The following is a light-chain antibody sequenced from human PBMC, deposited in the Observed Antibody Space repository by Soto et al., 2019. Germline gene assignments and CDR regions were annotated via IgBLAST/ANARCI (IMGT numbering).Light chain of an antibody. Sequence: EIVLTQSPATLSLSPGERATLSCRASQSVSSYLAWYQQKPGQAPRLLIYDASNRATGIPARFSGSGSGTGFTLTISGLEPEDFAVYYCQQRSNWPPRFTFGPGTKVDIK. V-gene: IGKV3-11*01. CDR1: QSVSSY. CDR3: QQRSNWPPRFT. J-gene: IGKJ3*01. CDR2: DAS.